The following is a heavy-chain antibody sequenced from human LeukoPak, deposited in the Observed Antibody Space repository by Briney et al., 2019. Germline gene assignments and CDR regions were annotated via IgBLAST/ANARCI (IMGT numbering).Heavy chain of an antibody. CDR2: ISYDGSNK. CDR3: ASGYGRD. V-gene: IGHV3-30-3*01. D-gene: IGHD1-26*01. J-gene: IGHJ4*02. Sequence: RSLRLSCAASGFTFSSYAMHWVRQAPGKGLEWVAVISYDGSNKYYADSVKGRFTISRDNSKNTLYLQTNSLRAEDTAVYYCASGYGRDWGQGTLVTVSS. CDR1: GFTFSSYA.